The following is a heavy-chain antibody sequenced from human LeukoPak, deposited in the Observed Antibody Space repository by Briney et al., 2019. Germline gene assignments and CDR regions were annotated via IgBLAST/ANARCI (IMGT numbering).Heavy chain of an antibody. J-gene: IGHJ4*02. Sequence: ASVKVSCKASGYTFTSYYMHWVRQAPGQGLEWMGIINPSGGSTSYAQKFQGRVTMTRDTSTSTVYMELSSLRSEDTAVYYCARAPHYYDSSGYVFDYWGQGTLVTVSS. CDR1: GYTFTSYY. V-gene: IGHV1-46*01. D-gene: IGHD3-22*01. CDR3: ARAPHYYDSSGYVFDY. CDR2: INPSGGST.